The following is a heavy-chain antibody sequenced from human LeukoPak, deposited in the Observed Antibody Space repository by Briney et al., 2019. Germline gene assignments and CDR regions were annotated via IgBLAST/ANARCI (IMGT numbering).Heavy chain of an antibody. CDR2: ITHDNGDA. V-gene: IGHV1-18*01. CDR3: AREFGVTGLSNWFDP. Sequence: ASVKVSCKASGYTFGNYAVHWVRQAPGQGLEWMGWITHDNGDANYAQRLQGRISMTTDTSTNTAYLELRSLRSDDTAVYYCAREFGVTGLSNWFDPWGQGTQVTVSS. D-gene: IGHD2-21*02. CDR1: GYTFGNYA. J-gene: IGHJ5*02.